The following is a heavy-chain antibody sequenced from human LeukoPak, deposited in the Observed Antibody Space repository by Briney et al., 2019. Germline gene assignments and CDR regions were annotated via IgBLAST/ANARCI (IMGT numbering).Heavy chain of an antibody. D-gene: IGHD6-6*01. Sequence: SETLSLTCTVSGGSITSSSYYWGWIRQPPGKGLEWIGRIYYSGSTYYNPSLKSRVTISVDTSKNQFALKLSSVTAADTAVYYCAMRIAARPGTPFYYWGQGTLVTVSS. CDR3: AMRIAARPGTPFYY. CDR2: IYYSGST. J-gene: IGHJ4*02. CDR1: GGSITSSSYY. V-gene: IGHV4-39*06.